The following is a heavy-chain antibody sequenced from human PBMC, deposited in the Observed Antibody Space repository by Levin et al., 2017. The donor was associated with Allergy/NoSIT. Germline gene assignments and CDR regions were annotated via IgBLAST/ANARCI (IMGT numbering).Heavy chain of an antibody. CDR1: GGSFSGYY. D-gene: IGHD3-3*01. Sequence: SETLSLTCAVYGGSFSGYYWSWIRQPPGKGLEWIGEINHSGSTNYNPSLKSRVTISVDTSKNQFSLKLSPVTAADTAVYYCARGPGIFGVVIKPRENWFEPWGQGTLVTVSS. J-gene: IGHJ5*02. V-gene: IGHV4-34*01. CDR3: ARGPGIFGVVIKPRENWFEP. CDR2: INHSGST.